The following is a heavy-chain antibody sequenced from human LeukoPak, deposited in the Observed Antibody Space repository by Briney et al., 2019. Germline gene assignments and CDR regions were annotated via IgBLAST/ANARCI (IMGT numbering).Heavy chain of an antibody. D-gene: IGHD6-13*01. Sequence: PGGSLRLSCEASGFSFSTVPMSWVRQVPGKGLECVSYIIASGGSAYYADSVKGRFTISRDNSKNTLYLQMNSLRGDDTAVYYCVKDCPGDSSPEGVCHYYMDVWGKGTTVTVSS. CDR1: GFSFSTVP. V-gene: IGHV3-23*01. CDR3: VKDCPGDSSPEGVCHYYMDV. CDR2: IIASGGSA. J-gene: IGHJ6*03.